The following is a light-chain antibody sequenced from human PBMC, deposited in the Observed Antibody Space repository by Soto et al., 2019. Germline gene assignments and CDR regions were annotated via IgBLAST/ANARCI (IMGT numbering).Light chain of an antibody. V-gene: IGKV3-15*01. CDR3: QQYNNWPRT. J-gene: IGKJ1*01. CDR2: GTS. CDR1: QSVSTN. Sequence: EIVMTQSPATLSVSPGERATLSCRASQSVSTNLAWYQQKPGQAPSLLIYGTSTRATGIPARFSGSGSGTEVTLTIRRLQAEDFAGYYCQQYNNWPRTFGQGNKVEIK.